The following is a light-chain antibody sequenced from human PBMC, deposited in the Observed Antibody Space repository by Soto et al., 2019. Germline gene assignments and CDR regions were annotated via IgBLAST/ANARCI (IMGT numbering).Light chain of an antibody. V-gene: IGKV3-11*01. CDR3: QQRSTWPWT. Sequence: EIVLTQSPATLSLSPEKRATLSCRASQSVSSYLAWYQQKPGQAPRLLIYNASNRAPGIPARFSGSGSGTDFTLTISSLEPEDFAVYYCQQRSTWPWTFGQGTKVEIK. CDR2: NAS. CDR1: QSVSSY. J-gene: IGKJ1*01.